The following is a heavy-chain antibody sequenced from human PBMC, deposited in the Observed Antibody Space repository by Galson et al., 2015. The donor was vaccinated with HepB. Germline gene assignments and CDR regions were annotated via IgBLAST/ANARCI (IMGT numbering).Heavy chain of an antibody. Sequence: SLRLSCAASGFTFSSYAMSWVRQAPGKGLEWVSAISGSGGSTYYADSVKGRFTISRDNSKNTLYLQMNSLRAEDTAVYYCAKDSGVLRVVYGMDVWGQGTTVTVSS. CDR2: ISGSGGST. V-gene: IGHV3-23*01. CDR3: AKDSGVLRVVYGMDV. CDR1: GFTFSSYA. D-gene: IGHD3-3*01. J-gene: IGHJ6*02.